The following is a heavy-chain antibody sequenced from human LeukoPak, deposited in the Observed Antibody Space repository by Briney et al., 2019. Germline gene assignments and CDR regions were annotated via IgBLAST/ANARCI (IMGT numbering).Heavy chain of an antibody. CDR2: ISAYKGNT. D-gene: IGHD2-15*01. Sequence: ASVKVSCKASGYTFTSYGISWGRQAPGQGREWRGRISAYKGNTNYAQKLQGRVTMPTDTSTSTAYMELRSLRSDDTAVYYCAIVVVEGYYFDYWGQGTLVTVSS. CDR1: GYTFTSYG. V-gene: IGHV1-18*01. J-gene: IGHJ4*02. CDR3: AIVVVEGYYFDY.